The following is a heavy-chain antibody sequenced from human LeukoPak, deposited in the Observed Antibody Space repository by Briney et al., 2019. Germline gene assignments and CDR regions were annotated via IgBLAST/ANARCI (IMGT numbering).Heavy chain of an antibody. D-gene: IGHD2-21*02. Sequence: GGSLRLSCAASGFTFSTYWMHWVRQAPGKGLVWVSRINSDGSGTSYADSVKGRFTISRDNAKNTLYLQMNSLRAEDTAVYYCARDTPPAYCGGDCYYTSDIWGQGTMVTVSS. CDR2: INSDGSGT. V-gene: IGHV3-74*01. CDR3: ARDTPPAYCGGDCYYTSDI. J-gene: IGHJ3*02. CDR1: GFTFSTYW.